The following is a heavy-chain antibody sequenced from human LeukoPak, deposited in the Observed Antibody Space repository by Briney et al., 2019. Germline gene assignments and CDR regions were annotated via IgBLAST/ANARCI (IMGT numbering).Heavy chain of an antibody. V-gene: IGHV1-2*02. CDR2: INPNSGGT. D-gene: IGHD4-17*01. J-gene: IGHJ4*02. CDR1: GYTFTGHY. Sequence: GASVKVSCKASGYTFTGHYMHWVRQAPGQGLEWMGWINPNSGGTNYAQKFQGRVTMTRDTSISTAYMELSRLRSDDTAVYYCARDYFYGDYPLDYWGQGTLVTVSS. CDR3: ARDYFYGDYPLDY.